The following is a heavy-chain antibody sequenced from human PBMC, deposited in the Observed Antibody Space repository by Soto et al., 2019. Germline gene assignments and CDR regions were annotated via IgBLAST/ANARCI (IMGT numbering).Heavy chain of an antibody. D-gene: IGHD5-18*01. V-gene: IGHV1-69*13. J-gene: IGHJ4*02. CDR2: VIPIFGTA. Sequence: SVKVSCKASGGTFSSYAISWVRQAPGQGLEWMGGVIPIFGTANYAQKFRGRVTITADESTSTAYMELSSLRSEDTAVYYCARAPVDSRRWRQFDYWGQGTLVTVSS. CDR1: GGTFSSYA. CDR3: ARAPVDSRRWRQFDY.